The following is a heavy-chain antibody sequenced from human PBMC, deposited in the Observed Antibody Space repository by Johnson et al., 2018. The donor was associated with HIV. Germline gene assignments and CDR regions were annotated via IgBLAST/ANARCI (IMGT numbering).Heavy chain of an antibody. CDR1: GFTFSNYA. CDR3: AKDRGLLDAFDI. J-gene: IGHJ3*02. Sequence: QVQLVESGGGVVQPGRSLRLSCAASGFTFSNYAMHWVRQAPGKGLEWVAIISSDESNKYYADAVQGRFTISRDNSRNALYLHMNSLRAEDTAVYYCAKDRGLLDAFDIWGQGTMVTVSS. V-gene: IGHV3-30*04. CDR2: ISSDESNK.